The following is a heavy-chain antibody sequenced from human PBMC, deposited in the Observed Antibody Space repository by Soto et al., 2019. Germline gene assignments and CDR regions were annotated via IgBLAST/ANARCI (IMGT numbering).Heavy chain of an antibody. CDR1: GFPFSSYG. D-gene: IGHD1-1*01. Sequence: GGSLRLSCAASGFPFSSYGMHWVRQAPGKGLEWVAVIWYDGSNKYYADSVKGRFTISRDNSKNTLYLQMNSLRAEDTAVYYCARTPATGTTSATYFDYWGQGTLVTVSS. V-gene: IGHV3-33*01. J-gene: IGHJ4*02. CDR2: IWYDGSNK. CDR3: ARTPATGTTSATYFDY.